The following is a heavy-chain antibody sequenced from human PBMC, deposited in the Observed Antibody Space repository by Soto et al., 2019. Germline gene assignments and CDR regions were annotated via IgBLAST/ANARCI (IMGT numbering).Heavy chain of an antibody. CDR1: GYTFTRYY. D-gene: IGHD2-15*01. CDR3: ARCSGGSCYWFDP. J-gene: IGHJ5*02. V-gene: IGHV1-46*01. CDR2: INPSGGST. Sequence: ASVKVSCKASGYTFTRYYMHWVRQAPGRGLEWMGIINPSGGSTSYAQKFQGRVTMTRDTSTSTVYMELSSLRSEDTAVYYCARCSGGSCYWFDPWGQGTLVTVSS.